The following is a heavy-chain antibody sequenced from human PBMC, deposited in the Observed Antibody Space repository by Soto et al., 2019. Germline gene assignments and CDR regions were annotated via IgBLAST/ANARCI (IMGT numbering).Heavy chain of an antibody. V-gene: IGHV1-46*01. Sequence: QVQLVQSGAGVKKPGASVKVSCKASGYTLTSYYLHWVRQAPGQGPEWMGIINPSGGITNDAQKFQDRVTMTSDTSTSTVYMELSSLRSEDTAVSYCARGISTTRYYYYYGMDVWGQGTTVTVSS. CDR2: INPSGGIT. CDR3: ARGISTTRYYYYYGMDV. CDR1: GYTLTSYY. D-gene: IGHD2-2*01. J-gene: IGHJ6*02.